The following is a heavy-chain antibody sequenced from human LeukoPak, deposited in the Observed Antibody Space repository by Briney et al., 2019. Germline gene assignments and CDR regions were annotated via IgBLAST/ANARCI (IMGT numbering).Heavy chain of an antibody. D-gene: IGHD5-12*01. Sequence: KPPEPLSLTCPVSGASISTYYWSWIRQPPGKGLEWIGYMYYSGSTNYNPSLKSRVTISLDTPKNQFSLRLNSVTAADTAVYYCARGVAGYGPYDYWGQGTLVTVSS. V-gene: IGHV4-59*01. J-gene: IGHJ4*02. CDR1: GASISTYY. CDR2: MYYSGST. CDR3: ARGVAGYGPYDY.